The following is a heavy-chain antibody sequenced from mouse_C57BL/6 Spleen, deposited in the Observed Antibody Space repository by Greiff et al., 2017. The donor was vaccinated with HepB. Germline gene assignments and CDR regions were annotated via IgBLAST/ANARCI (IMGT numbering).Heavy chain of an antibody. CDR2: IHPSDSDT. CDR3: ARLRAGDLRGFAY. D-gene: IGHD3-3*01. CDR1: GYTFTSYW. Sequence: QVQLKQPGAELVKPGASVKVSCKASGYTFTSYWMHWVKQRPGQGLEWIGRIHPSDSDTNYNQKFKGKATLTVDKSSSTAYMQLSSLTSEDSAVYYCARLRAGDLRGFAYWGQGTLVTVSA. V-gene: IGHV1-74*01. J-gene: IGHJ3*01.